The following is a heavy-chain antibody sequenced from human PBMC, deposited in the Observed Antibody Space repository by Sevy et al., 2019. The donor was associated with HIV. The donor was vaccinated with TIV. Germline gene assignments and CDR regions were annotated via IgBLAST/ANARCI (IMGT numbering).Heavy chain of an antibody. Sequence: GGSLRLSCAASGFTFSDYYMSWIHQAPGKGLEWVSYISSSGSTIYYADSVKGRFTISRDNAKNSLYLQMNSLRAEDTAVYYCARVPGGYDSSGYYYVWAFDIWGQGTMVTVSS. V-gene: IGHV3-11*01. D-gene: IGHD3-22*01. CDR3: ARVPGGYDSSGYYYVWAFDI. J-gene: IGHJ3*02. CDR1: GFTFSDYY. CDR2: ISSSGSTI.